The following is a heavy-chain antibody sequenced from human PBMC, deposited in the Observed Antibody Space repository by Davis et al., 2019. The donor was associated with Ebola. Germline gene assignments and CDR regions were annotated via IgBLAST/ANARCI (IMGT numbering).Heavy chain of an antibody. CDR3: ARDLGDHIDY. Sequence: ASVKVSCKASGYTFTSYDINWVRQATGQGLEWVGWISVNSGNTISAQHLQDRVTLTRDTTTSTIYMELKSLRSDDTAVYFCARDLGDHIDYWGQGTPVTVSS. CDR2: ISVNSGNT. J-gene: IGHJ4*02. V-gene: IGHV1-18*01. CDR1: GYTFTSYD. D-gene: IGHD3-10*01.